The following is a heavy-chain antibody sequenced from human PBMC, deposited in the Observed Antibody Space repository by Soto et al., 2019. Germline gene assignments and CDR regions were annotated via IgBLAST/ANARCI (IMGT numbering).Heavy chain of an antibody. D-gene: IGHD3-10*01. CDR1: GGSISSSSYY. CDR3: ARPDGSGRYRGAFAL. V-gene: IGHV4-39*01. CDR2: IYYSGRT. J-gene: IGHJ3*01. Sequence: QLQLQESGPGLVKPSETLSLTCTVSGGSISSSSYYWGWIRQPPGKGLEWIGSIYYSGRTYYNPSLKSRVTISVDTSQNQFSLKLSSVTAADTAVYYCARPDGSGRYRGAFALWGQGTMVTVSS.